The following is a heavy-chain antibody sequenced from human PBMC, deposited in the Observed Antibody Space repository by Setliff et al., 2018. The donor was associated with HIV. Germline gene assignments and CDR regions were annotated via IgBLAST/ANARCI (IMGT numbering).Heavy chain of an antibody. CDR3: AKDGLVGAAGRFDY. CDR1: GFTFSNYA. CDR2: IRGSGDNT. Sequence: PGGSLRLSCAASGFTFSNYAMSWVRRAPGKGLEWVSAIRGSGDNTYYTDSVKGRFTISRDTSKNTLYLEINSPRDEDTAVYYCAKDGLVGAAGRFDYWGQGTLVTVSS. V-gene: IGHV3-23*01. D-gene: IGHD6-13*01. J-gene: IGHJ4*02.